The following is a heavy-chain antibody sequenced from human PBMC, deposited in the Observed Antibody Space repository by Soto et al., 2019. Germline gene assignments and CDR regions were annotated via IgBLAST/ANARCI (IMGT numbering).Heavy chain of an antibody. D-gene: IGHD3-16*02. Sequence: APLRVSCMAPGYTFTSYHINCMRQSTKQGLEWMGWMSPNRGNTGYAQKFQGRVSMTRNNSISTAYMEMSSLRSEDTALYYGARGYYDYVGGSYRHSLFDCWG. V-gene: IGHV1-8*01. CDR3: ARGYYDYVGGSYRHSLFDC. CDR1: GYTFTSYH. J-gene: IGHJ4*01. CDR2: MSPNRGNT.